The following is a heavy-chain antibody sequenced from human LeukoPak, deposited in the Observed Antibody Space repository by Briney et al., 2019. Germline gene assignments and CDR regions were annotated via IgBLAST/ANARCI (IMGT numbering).Heavy chain of an antibody. J-gene: IGHJ4*02. CDR2: ISPSGHDI. Sequence: GGSLRLSCAASGFIFSDYYMSWIRQAPGRGVEWISYISPSGHDINYVDSVKGRFTISRDNAKNSLSLQMDSLRDEDTALYYCAREAGRQGSDYWGQGILVTVSS. CDR3: AREAGRQGSDY. V-gene: IGHV3-11*04. D-gene: IGHD6-13*01. CDR1: GFIFSDYY.